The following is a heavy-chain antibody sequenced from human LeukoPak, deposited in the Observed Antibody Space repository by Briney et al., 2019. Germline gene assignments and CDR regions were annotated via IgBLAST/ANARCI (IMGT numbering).Heavy chain of an antibody. D-gene: IGHD3-10*01. V-gene: IGHV1-18*01. J-gene: IGHJ4*02. CDR2: ISAYNGNT. Sequence: ASVKVACKASGYTFTSYGISWVRQAPGQGLEWMGWISAYNGNTDYAQSLQGRVTMTIDTSTSTVYMELRSLRSDDTAVYYCARDVGRSYDLDYWGQGTLVTVSS. CDR3: ARDVGRSYDLDY. CDR1: GYTFTSYG.